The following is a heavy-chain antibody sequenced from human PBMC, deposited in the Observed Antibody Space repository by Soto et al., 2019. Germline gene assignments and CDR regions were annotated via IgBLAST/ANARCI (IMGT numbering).Heavy chain of an antibody. Sequence: SETLSLTCTVSGGSISSSSYYWGWIRQPPGKGLEWIGSIYYSGSTYYNPSLKSRVTISVDTSKNQFSLKLSSVTAADTAVYYCARLWAGATLFDYWGQGTLVTVSS. CDR2: IYYSGST. D-gene: IGHD1-26*01. CDR1: GGSISSSSYY. J-gene: IGHJ4*02. V-gene: IGHV4-39*01. CDR3: ARLWAGATLFDY.